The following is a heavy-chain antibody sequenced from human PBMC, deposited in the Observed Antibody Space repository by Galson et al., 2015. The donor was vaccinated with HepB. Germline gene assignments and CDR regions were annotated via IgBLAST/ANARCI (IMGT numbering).Heavy chain of an antibody. J-gene: IGHJ6*02. CDR2: IWYDGSNK. D-gene: IGHD6-19*01. Sequence: SLRLSCAASGFTFSSYGMHWVRQAPGKGLEWVAVIWYDGSNKYYADSVKGRFTISRDNSKNTLYLQMNSLRAEDTAVYYCARGSSADGGMDVWGQGTTVTVSS. V-gene: IGHV3-33*01. CDR1: GFTFSSYG. CDR3: ARGSSADGGMDV.